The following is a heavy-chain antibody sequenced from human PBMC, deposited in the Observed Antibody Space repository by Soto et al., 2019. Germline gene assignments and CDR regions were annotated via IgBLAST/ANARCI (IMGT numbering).Heavy chain of an antibody. V-gene: IGHV4-39*01. CDR1: AVSISTSNYY. D-gene: IGHD4-17*01. Sequence: PSETLSLTCTVSAVSISTSNYYWVWLREPPGEVLEWIGHIFYSGGTYYNPSLKSHVTIPGDSAKNEFSLTSNSFTAADTALCCCARRGGGDYLFDSWGQGMLVTVS. J-gene: IGHJ4*02. CDR3: ARRGGGDYLFDS. CDR2: IFYSGGT.